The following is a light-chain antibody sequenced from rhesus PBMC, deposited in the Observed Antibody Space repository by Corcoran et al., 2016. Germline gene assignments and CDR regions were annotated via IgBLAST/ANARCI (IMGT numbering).Light chain of an antibody. V-gene: IGKV1-74*01. CDR3: QHNYGTPWT. J-gene: IGKJ1*01. CDR1: ENVNHY. CDR2: KAS. Sequence: DIQMTQSPSSLSASVGDRVTITCRTSENVNHYLNWYQQKPGKAPNHLIYKASTLQIGVPSRFSGSGSGTDYTFTISSLQSEDVATYYCQHNYGTPWTFGQGTKVEIK.